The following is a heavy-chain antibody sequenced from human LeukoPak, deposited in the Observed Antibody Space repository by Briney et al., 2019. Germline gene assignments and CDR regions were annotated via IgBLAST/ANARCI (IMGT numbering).Heavy chain of an antibody. CDR1: GFTFDDYA. CDR3: AKAGCSSTSCYGNWFDP. V-gene: IGHV3-9*03. J-gene: IGHJ5*02. CDR2: ISWNSGSI. D-gene: IGHD2-2*01. Sequence: GGSLRLSCAASGFTFDDYAMHWVRQAPGKGLEWVSGISWNSGSIGYADSVKGRFTISRDNAKNSLYLQMNSLRAEDMALYYCAKAGCSSTSCYGNWFDPCGQGTLVTVSS.